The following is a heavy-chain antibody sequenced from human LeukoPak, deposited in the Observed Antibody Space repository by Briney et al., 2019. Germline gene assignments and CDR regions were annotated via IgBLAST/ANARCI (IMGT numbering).Heavy chain of an antibody. CDR1: GFTFSSYA. D-gene: IGHD3-22*01. Sequence: PGGSLRLSCAASGFTFSSYAMSWVRQAPGKGLEWVSVIYSGGSTYYADSVKGRFTISRDNSKNTLYLQMNSLRAEDTAVYYCARVDYYDSSGYWSYYYYGMDVWGQGTTVTVSS. CDR2: IYSGGST. J-gene: IGHJ6*02. V-gene: IGHV3-66*01. CDR3: ARVDYYDSSGYWSYYYYGMDV.